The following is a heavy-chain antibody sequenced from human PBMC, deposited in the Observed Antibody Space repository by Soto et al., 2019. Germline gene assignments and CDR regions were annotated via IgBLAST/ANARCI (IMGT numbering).Heavy chain of an antibody. CDR1: GFTFSSYS. CDR2: ISSSSSTI. D-gene: IGHD3-22*01. V-gene: IGHV3-48*02. Sequence: QSGGSLRLSCAASGFTFSSYSMNWVRQAPGKGLEWVSYISSSSSTIYYADSVKGRFTISRDNAKNSLYLQMNSLRDEDTAVYYCARDLTMIVVVSNWFDPWGQGTLVTVSS. J-gene: IGHJ5*02. CDR3: ARDLTMIVVVSNWFDP.